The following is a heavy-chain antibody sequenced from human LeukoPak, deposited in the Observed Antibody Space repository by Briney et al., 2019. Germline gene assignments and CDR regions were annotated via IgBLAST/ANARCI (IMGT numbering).Heavy chain of an antibody. J-gene: IGHJ4*02. CDR3: ARTRVDYYDSSGPLDY. Sequence: SETLSLTCTVSGVSISSYYWSWIRQPPGKGLEWIGYIYYIGTTNYNPSLKSRVTISVDTSKNQLSLKLSSVTAADTAVYYCARTRVDYYDSSGPLDYWGQGTLVTVSS. V-gene: IGHV4-59*12. D-gene: IGHD3-22*01. CDR2: IYYIGTT. CDR1: GVSISSYY.